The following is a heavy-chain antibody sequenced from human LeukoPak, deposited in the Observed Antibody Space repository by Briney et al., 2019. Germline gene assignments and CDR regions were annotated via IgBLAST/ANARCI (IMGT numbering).Heavy chain of an antibody. J-gene: IGHJ4*02. CDR2: IYSGGST. CDR3: ASGGMGVFEN. V-gene: IGHV3-53*01. Sequence: GGSLRFSCAASAFTVSSNYMTWVRQAPGKGLEWVSVIYSGGSTYYADSVKGRFTISRDNSKNTLYLQMNSLRAEDTAVYYCASGGMGVFENWGQGTLVTVSS. D-gene: IGHD1-26*01. CDR1: AFTVSSNY.